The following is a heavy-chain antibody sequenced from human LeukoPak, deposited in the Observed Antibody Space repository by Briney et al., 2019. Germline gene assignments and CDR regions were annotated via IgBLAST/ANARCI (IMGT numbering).Heavy chain of an antibody. J-gene: IGHJ4*02. CDR1: GGSISSGDYY. Sequence: SETLSLTCTVSGGSISSGDYYWSWLRQPPGKGLAWIGYIYYSGSTYYNPSLKSRVTISVDTSKNQFSLKLSSVTAADTAVYYCARVGGYSYGYDYWGQGTLVTVSS. V-gene: IGHV4-30-4*01. D-gene: IGHD5-18*01. CDR2: IYYSGST. CDR3: ARVGGYSYGYDY.